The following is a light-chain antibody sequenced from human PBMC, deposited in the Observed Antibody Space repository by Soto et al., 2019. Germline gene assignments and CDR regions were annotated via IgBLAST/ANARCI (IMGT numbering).Light chain of an antibody. Sequence: QSALTQPRSVSESPGQSVTISCTGTSSDVGAYNYVSWYQQHPGKVPKLIIYEGTKRPAGVSNRFSGSKSGNTASLTVSGLQAEDEADYFCCSYAYTFSVFGGGTKLTVL. CDR2: EGT. CDR3: CSYAYTFSV. J-gene: IGLJ3*02. CDR1: SSDVGAYNY. V-gene: IGLV2-11*01.